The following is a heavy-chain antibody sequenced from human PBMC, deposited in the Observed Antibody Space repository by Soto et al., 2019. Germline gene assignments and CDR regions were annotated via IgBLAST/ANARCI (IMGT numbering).Heavy chain of an antibody. J-gene: IGHJ4*02. D-gene: IGHD3-22*01. V-gene: IGHV4-31*03. CDR1: GGSISSGGYY. Sequence: SESLSLTCTVSGGSISSGGYYWSWIRQHPGKGLEWIGYIYYSGSTYYNPSLKSRVTISVDTSKNQFSLKLSSVTAADTAVYYCARGGVYYDSSGYYYPFDYWGQGTLVTVSS. CDR3: ARGGVYYDSSGYYYPFDY. CDR2: IYYSGST.